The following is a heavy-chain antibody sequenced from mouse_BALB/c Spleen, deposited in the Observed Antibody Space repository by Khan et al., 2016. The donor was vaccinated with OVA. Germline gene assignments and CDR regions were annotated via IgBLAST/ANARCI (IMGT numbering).Heavy chain of an antibody. J-gene: IGHJ3*01. V-gene: IGHV2-2*01. CDR2: IWSDGST. CDR3: ARNSYRYDFTY. D-gene: IGHD2-12*01. CDR1: GFSLITYG. Sequence: QVQLQQSGPGLVQLSQSLSITCTVSGFSLITYGVHWVRQSPGKGLEWLGVIWSDGSTDYNAAFISRLSITKDNSKSQVFFKMNSLQADDTAIYYCARNSYRYDFTYWGRETLVTVSA.